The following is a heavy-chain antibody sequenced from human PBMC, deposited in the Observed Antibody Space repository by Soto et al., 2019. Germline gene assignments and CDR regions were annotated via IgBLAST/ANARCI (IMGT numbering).Heavy chain of an antibody. Sequence: EVQLVESGGGLVQPGRSLRLSCAASGFTFDDYAMHWVRQAPGKGLEWVSGISWNSGSIGYADSVKGRFTISRDNAKNSLYLHMNSLRAEDTALYYCAKDYVVVVADYYYYYYMDVWGKGTTVTVSS. D-gene: IGHD2-15*01. CDR3: AKDYVVVVADYYYYYYMDV. J-gene: IGHJ6*03. V-gene: IGHV3-9*01. CDR1: GFTFDDYA. CDR2: ISWNSGSI.